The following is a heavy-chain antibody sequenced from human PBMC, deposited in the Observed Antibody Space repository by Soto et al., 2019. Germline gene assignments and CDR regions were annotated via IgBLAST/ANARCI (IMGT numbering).Heavy chain of an antibody. J-gene: IGHJ4*02. CDR3: ARDPPLSVLVVVATDDF. CDR1: GFTFTNHN. Sequence: EVQLVESGGGLVKPGGSLRLSGAASGFTFTNHNMNWVRQAPGKGLEWVSAISSSSSFRNYADSVKGRFSISRDNDKNLVYLQMDSLRAEDTAVYYCARDPPLSVLVVVATDDFWGQGTLVTVS. V-gene: IGHV3-21*02. CDR2: ISSSSSFR. D-gene: IGHD2-21*01.